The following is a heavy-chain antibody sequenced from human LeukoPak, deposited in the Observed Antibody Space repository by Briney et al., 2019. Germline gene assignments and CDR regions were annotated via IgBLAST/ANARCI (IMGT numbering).Heavy chain of an antibody. CDR3: AKETPSVQQLVRRNYYYGMDV. J-gene: IGHJ6*02. CDR2: ISGSGGST. D-gene: IGHD6-13*01. CDR1: GFTFSSYA. Sequence: PGGSLRLSCAASGFTFSSYAMSWVRQAPGKGLEWVSAISGSGGSTYYADSVKGRFTISRDNSKNTLYLQMNSLRAEDTAVYYCAKETPSVQQLVRRNYYYGMDVWGQGTTVTVSS. V-gene: IGHV3-23*01.